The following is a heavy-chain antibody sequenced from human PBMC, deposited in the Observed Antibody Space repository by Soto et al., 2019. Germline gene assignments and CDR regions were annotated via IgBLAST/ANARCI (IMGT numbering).Heavy chain of an antibody. CDR3: ASLRGDAQAYYFYGMDV. D-gene: IGHD2-21*02. Sequence: QVQLVESGGGLVKPGGSLRLSCAASGFTFRDYYMSWIRQAPGKGLEWVSYISSSGSTIYYADSVKGRFTISRDNAKNSLYLQMNSLRAEDTAVYYCASLRGDAQAYYFYGMDVWGQGTTVTVSS. CDR1: GFTFRDYY. CDR2: ISSSGSTI. J-gene: IGHJ6*02. V-gene: IGHV3-11*01.